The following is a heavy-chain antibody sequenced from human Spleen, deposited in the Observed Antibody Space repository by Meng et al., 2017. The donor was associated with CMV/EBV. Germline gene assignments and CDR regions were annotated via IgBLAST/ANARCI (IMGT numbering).Heavy chain of an antibody. CDR3: ARGIRSTYYFDY. CDR2: VDGSGST. J-gene: IGHJ4*02. Sequence: TCTFYGGTFSAYFWSWIRQTPGKGLEWIGDVDGSGSTNYNPSLKTRVAVSVDTSKNQFYLKLVSVTAADTAVYFCARGIRSTYYFDYWGQGTLVTVSS. V-gene: IGHV4-34*01. CDR1: GGTFSAYF. D-gene: IGHD3-16*02.